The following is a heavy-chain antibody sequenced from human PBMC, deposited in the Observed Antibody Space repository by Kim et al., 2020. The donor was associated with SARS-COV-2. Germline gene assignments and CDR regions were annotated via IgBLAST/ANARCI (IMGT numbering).Heavy chain of an antibody. V-gene: IGHV3-11*01. J-gene: IGHJ4*02. Sequence: YADSVKRRFTISRDNAKNSLFLHMNSLRAEDTAVYYCARDPSRIEVPAAVGGQGTLVTVST. D-gene: IGHD2-2*01. CDR3: ARDPSRIEVPAAV.